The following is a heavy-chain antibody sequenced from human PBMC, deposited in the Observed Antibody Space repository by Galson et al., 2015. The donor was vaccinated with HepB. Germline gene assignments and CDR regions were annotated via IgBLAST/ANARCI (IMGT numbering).Heavy chain of an antibody. J-gene: IGHJ5*02. CDR2: ISTYNGNT. D-gene: IGHD3-3*01. V-gene: IGHV1-18*01. Sequence: SVKVSCKASYNNFTTYGITWVRQAPGQGLEWMGWISTYNGNTKYAQKFQGRVTMTTDSSTSTAYLELMSLRSDDTALYYCARTNYDFWSGYYPWFDPWGQGTLVTVSS. CDR3: ARTNYDFWSGYYPWFDP. CDR1: YNNFTTYG.